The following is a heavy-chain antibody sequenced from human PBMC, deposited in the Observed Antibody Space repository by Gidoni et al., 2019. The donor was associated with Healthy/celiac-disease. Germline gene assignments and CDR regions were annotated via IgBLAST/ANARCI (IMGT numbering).Heavy chain of an antibody. J-gene: IGHJ4*02. D-gene: IGHD2-15*01. V-gene: IGHV1-2*02. CDR2: INPNSGGT. Sequence: QVQLVQSGAEVKKPGASVKVSCKASGYTFTGYYMHWVRQAPGQGLEWMGWINPNSGGTNYAQKFQGRVTMTRDTSISTAYMELSRLRSDDTAVYYCARDRRYCSGGSCYTSLGYWGQGTLVTVSS. CDR1: GYTFTGYY. CDR3: ARDRRYCSGGSCYTSLGY.